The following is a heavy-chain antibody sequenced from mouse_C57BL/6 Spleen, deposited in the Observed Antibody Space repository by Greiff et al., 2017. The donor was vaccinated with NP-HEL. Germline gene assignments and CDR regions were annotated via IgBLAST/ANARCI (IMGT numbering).Heavy chain of an antibody. Sequence: QVQLQQPGAELVRPGSSVKLSCKASGYTFTSYWMHWVKQRPIQGLEWIGNIDPSDSETHYNQKFKDKATLTVDKSSSTAYMQLSSLTSEDSAVYYCARGSRDYYYAMDYWGQGTSVTVSS. CDR1: GYTFTSYW. CDR3: ARGSRDYYYAMDY. CDR2: IDPSDSET. V-gene: IGHV1-52*01. J-gene: IGHJ4*01.